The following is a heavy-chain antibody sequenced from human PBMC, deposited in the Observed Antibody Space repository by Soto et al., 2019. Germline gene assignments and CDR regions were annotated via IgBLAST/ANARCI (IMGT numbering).Heavy chain of an antibody. CDR1: GDSISSSDFY. V-gene: IGHV4-39*01. CDR3: GRGGVPKVGWFDP. D-gene: IGHD3-16*01. Sequence: ASETLSLTCTVSGDSISSSDFYWGWIRQPPGKGLEWIGTIYSSRNTYYNPSLKSRVTISVDTSKNQFSLRLTSVTASDTAVYHCGRGGVPKVGWFDPWGQGTLVTVYS. J-gene: IGHJ5*02. CDR2: IYSSRNT.